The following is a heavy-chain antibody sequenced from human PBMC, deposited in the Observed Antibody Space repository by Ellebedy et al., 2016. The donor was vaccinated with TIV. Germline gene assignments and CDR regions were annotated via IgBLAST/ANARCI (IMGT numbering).Heavy chain of an antibody. J-gene: IGHJ5*02. Sequence: GESLKISCEASGFTFSAFAMGWVRQTPGKGLEWVSGMHGSGRGISYSESVKGRFIISRDNAKTSLYLQMNSLRAEDTAVYYCARALATSGSFDPWGQGTLVTVSS. V-gene: IGHV3-21*03. CDR2: MHGSGRGI. D-gene: IGHD5-24*01. CDR1: GFTFSAFA. CDR3: ARALATSGSFDP.